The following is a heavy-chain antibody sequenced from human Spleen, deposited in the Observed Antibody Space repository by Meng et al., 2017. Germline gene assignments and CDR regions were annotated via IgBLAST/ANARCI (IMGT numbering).Heavy chain of an antibody. CDR2: INHSGST. J-gene: IGHJ4*02. CDR3: ARVFVNSRGYSNGYIDH. CDR1: VGTFRDHY. V-gene: IGHV4-34*01. Sequence: QRWRADWLTPSWTLSLTCVVSVGTFRDHYCSCIRQPPGKGLEWIGEINHSGSTNYNPSLESRVTISVDKSKNQFALNLTSVTAADTAVYYCARVFVNSRGYSNGYIDHWGQGTLVTVSS. D-gene: IGHD5-12*01.